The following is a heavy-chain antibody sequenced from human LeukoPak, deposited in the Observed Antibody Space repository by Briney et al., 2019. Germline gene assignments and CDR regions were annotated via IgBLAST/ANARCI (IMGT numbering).Heavy chain of an antibody. V-gene: IGHV3-53*01. Sequence: PGGSLRLSCAASGFTVSSNYMSWVRQAPGKGLEWVSVIYSGGSTYYADSVKGRFTISRDNSKNTLYLQMNSLRAEDTAVYYCASLGRESTYYYDSSGYRNFDYWGQGTLVTVSS. D-gene: IGHD3-22*01. J-gene: IGHJ4*02. CDR1: GFTVSSNY. CDR2: IYSGGST. CDR3: ASLGRESTYYYDSSGYRNFDY.